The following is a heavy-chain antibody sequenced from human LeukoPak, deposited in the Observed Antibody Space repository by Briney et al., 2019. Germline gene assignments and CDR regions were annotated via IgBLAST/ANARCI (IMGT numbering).Heavy chain of an antibody. CDR2: INPDDKST. D-gene: IGHD4-23*01. Sequence: PGGSLRLSCAASGLTFSKYWLHWVRQPPGRGLVWLARINPDDKSTSYADSVKGRFTISIDDAKETLFLQMNSLTAEDTAEYYCLTIVETPIDAFDIWGQGAMVTVSS. V-gene: IGHV3-74*01. CDR3: LTIVETPIDAFDI. J-gene: IGHJ3*02. CDR1: GLTFSKYW.